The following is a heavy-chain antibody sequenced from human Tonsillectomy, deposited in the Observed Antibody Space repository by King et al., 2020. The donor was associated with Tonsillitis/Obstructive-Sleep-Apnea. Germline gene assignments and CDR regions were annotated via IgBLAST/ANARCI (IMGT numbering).Heavy chain of an antibody. D-gene: IGHD1-26*01. CDR1: GWSLSGYF. J-gene: IGHJ3*02. CDR3: ARGKGRAFDI. CDR2: IIHSGST. Sequence: VQLQQWGAGLLKPSETLSLTCAVYGWSLSGYFWTWIRQPPGKGLEGVGEIIHSGSTKYNPSLKSRVTISVDTSKTHFSLKLSSVTAADTAVYYCARGKGRAFDIWGQGTMVTVSS. V-gene: IGHV4-34*01.